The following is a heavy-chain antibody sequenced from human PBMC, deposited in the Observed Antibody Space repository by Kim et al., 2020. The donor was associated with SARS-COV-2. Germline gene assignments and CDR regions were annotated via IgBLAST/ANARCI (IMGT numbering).Heavy chain of an antibody. J-gene: IGHJ6*02. V-gene: IGHV4-59*13. Sequence: SETLSLTCTVSGGSISSYYWSWIRQPPGKGLEWIGYIYYSGSTNYNPSLKSRVTISVDTSKNQFSLKLSSVTAADTAVYYCARDIGENFWSGYYSGMDVWGQGTTVTVSS. CDR3: ARDIGENFWSGYYSGMDV. CDR1: GGSISSYY. CDR2: IYYSGST. D-gene: IGHD3-3*01.